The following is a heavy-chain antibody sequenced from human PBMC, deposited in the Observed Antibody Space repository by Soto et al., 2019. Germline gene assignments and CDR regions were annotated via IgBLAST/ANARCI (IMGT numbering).Heavy chain of an antibody. Sequence: GGSLRLSCTASGFTFGDYAMSWFRQAPGMGLEWVGRIKSTTDGATSDYAAPVKGRFTISRDDSKNTLYLQMDSLKTEDTALYYCTAKDSSPTYWGQGTLVTVSS. CDR3: TAKDSSPTY. J-gene: IGHJ4*02. CDR2: IKSTTDGATS. D-gene: IGHD6-19*01. V-gene: IGHV3-15*01. CDR1: GFTFGDYA.